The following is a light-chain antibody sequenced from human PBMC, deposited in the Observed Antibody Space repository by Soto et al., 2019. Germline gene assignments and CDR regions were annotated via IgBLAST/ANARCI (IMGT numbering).Light chain of an antibody. Sequence: QSVRTQPPSASGTPGQRVSISCSGSNSNIGTNTVNWYQQFPGTAPKLLIYNNNQRPSGVPDRFSGSKSGTSASLAISGLQSEDDADYYCAAWDNSPSTFHVFRTVTKVTDL. CDR2: NNN. CDR1: NSNIGTNT. CDR3: AAWDNSPSTFHV. V-gene: IGLV1-44*01. J-gene: IGLJ1*01.